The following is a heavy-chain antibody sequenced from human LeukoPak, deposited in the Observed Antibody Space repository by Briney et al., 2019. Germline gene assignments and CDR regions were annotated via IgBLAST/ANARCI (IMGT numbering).Heavy chain of an antibody. V-gene: IGHV1-18*01. J-gene: IGHJ4*02. CDR2: ISAYNGNT. CDR3: ARDGIAVAGKGVFDY. Sequence: ASVKVSCKASGYTFTNYDVNWVRQATGQGLEWMGWISAYNGNTNYAQKLQGRVTMTTDTSTSTAYIELRSLRSDDTAVYYCARDGIAVAGKGVFDYWGQGTLVTVSS. CDR1: GYTFTNYD. D-gene: IGHD6-19*01.